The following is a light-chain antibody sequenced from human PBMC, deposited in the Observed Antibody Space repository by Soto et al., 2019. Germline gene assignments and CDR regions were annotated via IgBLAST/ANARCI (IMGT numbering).Light chain of an antibody. J-gene: IGKJ2*01. CDR3: QQYYSTPPYT. V-gene: IGKV4-1*01. CDR1: QSVLYSSNNKNY. CDR2: WAS. Sequence: DIVMTQSPDSLAVSLGERATINRKSSQSVLYSSNNKNYLAWYQQKPGQPPKLLIYWASTRESGVPDRFSGSGSGTDFTLTISSLQAEDEAVYYCQQYYSTPPYTFGQGTKLEIK.